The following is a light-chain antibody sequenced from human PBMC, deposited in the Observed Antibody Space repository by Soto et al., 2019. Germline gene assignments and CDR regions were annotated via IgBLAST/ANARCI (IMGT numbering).Light chain of an antibody. J-gene: IGKJ1*01. CDR3: QQSDSPPRT. Sequence: DIQMTQSPPSLSASVGDRVTITCRASQSISTYLSWYQQRPGEAPSLLIYAASSLQSGVPSRFSGRGSGTDFTLTITSLQPEDFATYYCQQSDSPPRTFGQGTKVEIK. CDR2: AAS. CDR1: QSISTY. V-gene: IGKV1-39*01.